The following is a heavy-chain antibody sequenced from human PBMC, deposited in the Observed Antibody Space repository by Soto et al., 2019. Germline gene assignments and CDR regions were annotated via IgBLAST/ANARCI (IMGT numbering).Heavy chain of an antibody. J-gene: IGHJ4*02. CDR3: ARYDSSGYQMYYFDY. D-gene: IGHD3-22*01. CDR1: GYTFTSYG. CDR2: ISAYNGNT. V-gene: IGHV1-18*01. Sequence: ASVKVSCKASGYTFTSYGISWVRQAPGQGLEWMGWISAYNGNTNYAQKLQGRVTMTTDTSTSTAYMELRSLRSDDTAVYYCARYDSSGYQMYYFDYWGQGTLVTVSS.